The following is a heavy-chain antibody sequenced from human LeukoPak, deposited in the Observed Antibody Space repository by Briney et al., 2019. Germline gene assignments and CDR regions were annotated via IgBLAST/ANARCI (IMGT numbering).Heavy chain of an antibody. CDR3: ARGADSSGWYRLNWFDP. Sequence: GGSLRLSCAASGFTFSSYAMHWVRQAPGKRLEYVSAISSNGGSTYYANSVKGKFTISRDNSKNTLYLQMGSLRTEDMAVYYCARGADSSGWYRLNWFDPWGQGTLVTVSS. D-gene: IGHD6-19*01. CDR2: ISSNGGST. J-gene: IGHJ5*02. CDR1: GFTFSSYA. V-gene: IGHV3-64*01.